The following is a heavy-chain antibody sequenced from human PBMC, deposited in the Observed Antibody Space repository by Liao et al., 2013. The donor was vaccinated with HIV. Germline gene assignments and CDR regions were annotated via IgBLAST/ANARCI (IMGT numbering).Heavy chain of an antibody. Sequence: QVQLQESGPGLVKPSETLSLTCTVSGGSISSYYWGWIRQPPGKGLEWIGYISHSGSYNSNPSLKSRVTISVAYSKNEFSLDLSSVTAADTAVYYCARLGQPSGNFYTGGYYYMDIWGNGTTVTVSS. D-gene: IGHD3-10*01. V-gene: IGHV4-59*01. CDR1: GGSISSYY. CDR3: ARLGQPSGNFYTGGYYYMDI. CDR2: ISHSGSY. J-gene: IGHJ6*03.